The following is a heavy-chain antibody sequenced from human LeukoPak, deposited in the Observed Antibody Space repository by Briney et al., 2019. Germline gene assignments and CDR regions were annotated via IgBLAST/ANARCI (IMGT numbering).Heavy chain of an antibody. V-gene: IGHV4-61*01. J-gene: IGHJ4*02. CDR3: ARDRDSSGFQDY. D-gene: IGHD3-22*01. CDR1: GGSISTSNYY. Sequence: SETLSLTCTVSGGSISTSNYYWGWIRQPPGKGLEWIGYIYYSGSTNYNPSLKSRVTISVDTSKNQFSLKLSSVTAADTAVYYCARDRDSSGFQDYWGQGTLVTVPS. CDR2: IYYSGST.